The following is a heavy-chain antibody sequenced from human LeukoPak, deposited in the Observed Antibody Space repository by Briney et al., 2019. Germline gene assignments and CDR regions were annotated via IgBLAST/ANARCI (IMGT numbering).Heavy chain of an antibody. J-gene: IGHJ6*02. CDR3: ARGVLVPVFDYYYYYGMDV. CDR2: INPNSGGT. D-gene: IGHD2-2*01. V-gene: IGHV1-2*02. Sequence: ASVKVSCKASGYTFTGYYMRWVRQAPGQGLEWMGWINPNSGGTNYAQKFQGRVTMTRDTSISTAYMELSRLRSDDTAVYYCARGVLVPVFDYYYYYGMDVWGQGTTVTVSS. CDR1: GYTFTGYY.